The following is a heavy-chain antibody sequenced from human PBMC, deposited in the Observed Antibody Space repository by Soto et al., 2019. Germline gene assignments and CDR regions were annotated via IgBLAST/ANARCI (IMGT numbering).Heavy chain of an antibody. J-gene: IGHJ6*02. Sequence: QVQLVQSGAEVKKPGSSVKVSCKASGGTFSNYAISWVRQAPGQGLEWMGGIIPIFGTTNYAQKFQGRVTITADESTSTAYMELSSQRSEDTAVYYCARDAIFGVVIRGIDYYYGMDVWGQGTTVTVSS. CDR1: GGTFSNYA. CDR2: IIPIFGTT. D-gene: IGHD3-3*01. CDR3: ARDAIFGVVIRGIDYYYGMDV. V-gene: IGHV1-69*01.